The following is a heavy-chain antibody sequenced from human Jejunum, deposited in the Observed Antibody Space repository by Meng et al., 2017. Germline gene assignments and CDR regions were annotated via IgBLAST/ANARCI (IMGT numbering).Heavy chain of an antibody. CDR3: ARDHRPATVALTLYYFDY. CDR2: LSCSGTII. D-gene: IGHD6-19*01. Sequence: GESLKISCAASGFTFSDSYMSWIRQAPGKGLEWVSYLSCSGTIIYYADSVKGRFTISRDNAKNSQYLQMNSLRAEDTAVYFCARDHRPATVALTLYYFDYWGQGTMVTVSS. J-gene: IGHJ4*02. V-gene: IGHV3-11*04. CDR1: GFTFSDSY.